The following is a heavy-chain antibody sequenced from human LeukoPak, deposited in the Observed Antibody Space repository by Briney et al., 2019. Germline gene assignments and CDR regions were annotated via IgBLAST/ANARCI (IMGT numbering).Heavy chain of an antibody. CDR1: GFTFDGYA. CDR3: AKDYY. CDR2: ISGDGATT. Sequence: GGSLRLSCAASGFTFDGYAMHWVRQPPGKGLEWLSLISGDGATTYYADSVKGRFTISRDNIKNSLYLQMHSLRTEDTALYYCAKDYYWGQGTLVTVSS. J-gene: IGHJ4*02. V-gene: IGHV3-43*02.